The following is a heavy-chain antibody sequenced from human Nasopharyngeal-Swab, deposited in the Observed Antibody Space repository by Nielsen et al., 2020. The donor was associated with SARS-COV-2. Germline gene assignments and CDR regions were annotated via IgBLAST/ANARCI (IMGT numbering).Heavy chain of an antibody. CDR2: ISYDGSNK. V-gene: IGHV3-30*03. Sequence: GESLKISCAASGFTFSSYGMHWVRQAPGKGLEWVAVISYDGSNKYYADSVKGRFTISRDNSKNTLYLQMNSLRAEDTAVYYCARDLLAVAGNYYYYYGMDVWGQGTTVTVSS. D-gene: IGHD6-19*01. J-gene: IGHJ6*02. CDR3: ARDLLAVAGNYYYYYGMDV. CDR1: GFTFSSYG.